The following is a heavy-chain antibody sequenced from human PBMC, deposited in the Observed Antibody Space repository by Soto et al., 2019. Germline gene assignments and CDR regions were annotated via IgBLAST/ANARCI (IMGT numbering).Heavy chain of an antibody. CDR1: GDSMNPYY. D-gene: IGHD6-19*01. Sequence: QVQLQESGPGLVKPSETLSLTCTVSGDSMNPYYWSWIRQPPGKGLEWIGYIYFSGSTNFNRSLKSRVTLSLDTSKRQFFLKLTSVTAADTAVYYCARAWAVPGSHWGDWGRGTLVTVSS. CDR2: IYFSGST. J-gene: IGHJ4*02. V-gene: IGHV4-59*01. CDR3: ARAWAVPGSHWGD.